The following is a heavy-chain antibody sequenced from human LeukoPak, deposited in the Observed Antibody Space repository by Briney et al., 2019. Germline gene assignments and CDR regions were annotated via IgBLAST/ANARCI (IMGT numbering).Heavy chain of an antibody. CDR1: GYTFTGYY. CDR3: ARDGGNLRFLEWLLDY. Sequence: GASVKVSCKASGYTFTGYYMHWVRQAPGQGLEWMGWINPNSGGTNYVQKFQGRVTMTRDTSISTAYMELSRLRSDDTAVYYCARDGGNLRFLEWLLDYWGQGTLVTVSS. CDR2: INPNSGGT. D-gene: IGHD3-3*01. V-gene: IGHV1-2*02. J-gene: IGHJ4*02.